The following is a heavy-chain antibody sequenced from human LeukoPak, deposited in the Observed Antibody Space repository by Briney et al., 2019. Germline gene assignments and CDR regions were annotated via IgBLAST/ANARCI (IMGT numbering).Heavy chain of an antibody. D-gene: IGHD1-26*01. V-gene: IGHV4-34*01. CDR2: INHSGST. Sequence: SETLSLTCAVYGGSFSGYYWSWIRQPPGKGLECIGEINHSGSTNYNPSLKSRVTISVDTSKNQFSLKLSSVTAADTAVYYCARAGIVGATKFDYWGQGTLVTVSS. J-gene: IGHJ4*02. CDR1: GGSFSGYY. CDR3: ARAGIVGATKFDY.